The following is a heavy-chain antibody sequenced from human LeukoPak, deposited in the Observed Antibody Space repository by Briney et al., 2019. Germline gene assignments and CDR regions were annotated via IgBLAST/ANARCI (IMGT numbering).Heavy chain of an antibody. CDR1: GGSISSYY. CDR2: IYYSGST. CDR3: ARADSSGWYGYYFDY. D-gene: IGHD6-19*01. Sequence: SETLSLTCTVSGGSISSYYWSWIRQPPGKGLEWIGYIYYSGSTNYSPSLKSRVTISVDTSKNQFSLKLSSVTAADTAVYYCARADSSGWYGYYFDYWGQGTLVIVSS. V-gene: IGHV4-59*01. J-gene: IGHJ4*02.